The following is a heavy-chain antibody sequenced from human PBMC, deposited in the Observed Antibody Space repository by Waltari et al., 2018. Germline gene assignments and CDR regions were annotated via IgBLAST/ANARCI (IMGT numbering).Heavy chain of an antibody. J-gene: IGHJ4*02. CDR1: GFTFRGFW. V-gene: IGHV3-7*03. CDR2: IKADGSEQ. CDR3: ARGSAYYVRVWDY. Sequence: EVQLVESGGTLVQPGGSLRLSCAASGFTFRGFWMTWVRQAPGKGLEWVVNIKADGSEQDYVDSVRGRFTISRDNAENSLYLQMNSLIADDTAVYYCARGSAYYVRVWDYWGQGTLVTVSS. D-gene: IGHD3-16*01.